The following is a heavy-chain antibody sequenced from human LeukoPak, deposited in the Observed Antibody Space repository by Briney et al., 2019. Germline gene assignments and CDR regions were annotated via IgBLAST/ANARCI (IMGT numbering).Heavy chain of an antibody. CDR1: GYTLTELS. CDR3: ATGFKYYYYYMDV. Sequence: GASVKVSCKVSGYTLTELSMHWVRQAPGKGLEWMGGFDPEDGETIYAQKFQGRVTMTEDTSTDTAYMELSSLGSEDTAVYYCATGFKYYYYYMDVWGKGTTVTVSS. CDR2: FDPEDGET. D-gene: IGHD3-10*01. V-gene: IGHV1-24*01. J-gene: IGHJ6*03.